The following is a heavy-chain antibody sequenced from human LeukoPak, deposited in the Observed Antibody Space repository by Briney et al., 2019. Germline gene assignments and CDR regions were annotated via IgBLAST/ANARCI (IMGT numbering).Heavy chain of an antibody. CDR1: GFSFSSYG. Sequence: GRSLRLPCAASGFSFSSYGMHWVRQAPGKGLEWMAFIRSDGSNKYYADSVKGRFTISRDSSKNTLYLQMNSLRAEDTAVYYCARILDSAWGELGYWGQGTLVTVSS. J-gene: IGHJ4*02. CDR3: ARILDSAWGELGY. V-gene: IGHV3-30*02. CDR2: IRSDGSNK. D-gene: IGHD6-19*01.